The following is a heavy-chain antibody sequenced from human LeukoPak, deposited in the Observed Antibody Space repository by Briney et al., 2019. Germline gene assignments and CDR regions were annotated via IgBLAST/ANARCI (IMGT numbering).Heavy chain of an antibody. D-gene: IGHD5/OR15-5a*01. CDR2: ISSGGSTI. CDR3: ARDKSVSGVYFDN. CDR1: GFTLSSYE. Sequence: GGSLRLSCAASGFTLSSYEMNWVRQAPGKGLEWVSYISSGGSTIVYADAVKGRSTISRDNAKNSLYLQMNGLRAEDTAVYYCARDKSVSGVYFDNWGQGTLVTVSS. V-gene: IGHV3-48*03. J-gene: IGHJ4*02.